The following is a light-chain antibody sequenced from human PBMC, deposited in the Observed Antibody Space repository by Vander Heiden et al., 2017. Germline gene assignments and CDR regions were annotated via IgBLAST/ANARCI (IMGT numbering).Light chain of an antibody. Sequence: DIVMTQSPLSLPVTPGEPASISCRSSQSLLHSNGYNYLDWYLQKPGQSPQLLIYLGSNRASGVPDRLSRSGSGTDFTLKMMSVEAEDVRVYYCRESLATPVTFGPGTKVDIK. J-gene: IGKJ3*01. CDR1: QSLLHSNGYNY. V-gene: IGKV2-28*01. CDR2: LGS. CDR3: RESLATPVT.